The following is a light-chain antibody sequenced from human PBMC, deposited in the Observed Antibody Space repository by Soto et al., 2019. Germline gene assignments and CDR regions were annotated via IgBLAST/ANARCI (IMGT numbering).Light chain of an antibody. V-gene: IGLV4-69*01. CDR3: QTWGTGFQF. J-gene: IGLJ2*01. CDR1: SGHSSYA. CDR2: LNNDGSH. Sequence: QLVLTQSPSASASLGASVKLTCTLSSGHSSYAIAWHQKQPGKGPRYLMDLNNDGSHTKGDGSPDRFSGSSSGADRYLIISGLQSEDEADYYCQTWGTGFQFFGGGTKLTVL.